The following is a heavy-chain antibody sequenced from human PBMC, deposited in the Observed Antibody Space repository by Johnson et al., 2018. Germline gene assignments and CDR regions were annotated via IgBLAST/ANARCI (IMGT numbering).Heavy chain of an antibody. CDR3: ARDFKRHYYDSSGYPWDFQH. Sequence: VQLVQSGGGLVKPGGSLRLSCAASGFTFSSYSMNWVRQAPGKGLAWVSSISSSGSYIYYADSVKGRFTISRDNAKNSLYLQMNSLRAEDTAVYYCARDFKRHYYDSSGYPWDFQHWGQGTLVTVSS. D-gene: IGHD3-22*01. CDR2: ISSSGSYI. J-gene: IGHJ1*01. V-gene: IGHV3-21*01. CDR1: GFTFSSYS.